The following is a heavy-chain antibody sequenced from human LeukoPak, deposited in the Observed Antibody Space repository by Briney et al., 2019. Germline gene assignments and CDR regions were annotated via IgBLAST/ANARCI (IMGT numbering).Heavy chain of an antibody. J-gene: IGHJ6*03. CDR2: VDTSGST. D-gene: IGHD3-16*01. V-gene: IGHV4-4*07. CDR1: GGSMSTYY. Sequence: SETLSLTCTVSGGSMSTYYWTWIRQPAGKGLEYIERVDTSGSTYYNPSLKSRVTMSLDTSKNQFSLKLISVTAADTAMYYCARGLGGGFYYMDVWGKGTTVTISS. CDR3: ARGLGGGFYYMDV.